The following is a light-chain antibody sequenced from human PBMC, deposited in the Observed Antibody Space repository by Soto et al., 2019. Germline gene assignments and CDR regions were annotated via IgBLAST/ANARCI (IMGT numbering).Light chain of an antibody. CDR3: QQYGSSLIT. J-gene: IGKJ5*01. CDR2: DAS. CDR1: QSVSSNY. V-gene: IGKV3-20*01. Sequence: EIVLTQSPGTLSLSPGARAPLSCRASQSVSSNYLAWYQQKPGQAPRLLMYDASSRATGIPDRFSGSGSGTDFTLTISRLEPEDFAVYYCQQYGSSLITFGQGTRLEIK.